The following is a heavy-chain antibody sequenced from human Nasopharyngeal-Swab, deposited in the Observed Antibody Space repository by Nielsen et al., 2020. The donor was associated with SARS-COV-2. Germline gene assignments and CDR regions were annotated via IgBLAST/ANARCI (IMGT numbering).Heavy chain of an antibody. D-gene: IGHD6-13*01. CDR1: GFTFSSYA. CDR3: ARDRGYSSSWYFYYYYGMDV. Sequence: GESLKISCAASGFTFSSYAMHWVRQAPGKGLEWVAVISYDGSNKYYADSVKGRFTISRDNSKNTLYLQMNSLRAEDTAEYYCARDRGYSSSWYFYYYYGMDVWGQGTTVTVSS. CDR2: ISYDGSNK. J-gene: IGHJ6*02. V-gene: IGHV3-30-3*01.